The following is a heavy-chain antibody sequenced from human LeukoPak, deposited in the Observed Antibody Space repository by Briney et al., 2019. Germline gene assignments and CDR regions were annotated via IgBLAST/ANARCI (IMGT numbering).Heavy chain of an antibody. J-gene: IGHJ3*02. CDR3: AREARGTRAAFDI. Sequence: GGSLRLSCAASGFTFSSYWMSWVRQAPGKGLEWAANIKEGGTNKYYVGSVRGRFTISRDNAKNSLYLQMNSLRADDTAMYYCAREARGTRAAFDIWGQGTMVTVFS. CDR1: GFTFSSYW. CDR2: IKEGGTNK. D-gene: IGHD2-8*01. V-gene: IGHV3-7*01.